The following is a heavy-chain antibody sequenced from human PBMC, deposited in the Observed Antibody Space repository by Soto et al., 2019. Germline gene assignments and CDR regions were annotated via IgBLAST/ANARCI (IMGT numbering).Heavy chain of an antibody. V-gene: IGHV1-18*01. CDR3: AGDPHYDFWSGYLRLDP. CDR1: AYTFTSYF. Sequence: ASVKGSCNASAYTFTSYFISWVRQAPGQGLEWMGWISAYNGNTNYAQKLQGRVTMTTDTSTSTAYMELRSLTSADTAVYYCAGDPHYDFWSGYLRLDPWGQGTLVTVSS. D-gene: IGHD3-3*01. J-gene: IGHJ5*02. CDR2: ISAYNGNT.